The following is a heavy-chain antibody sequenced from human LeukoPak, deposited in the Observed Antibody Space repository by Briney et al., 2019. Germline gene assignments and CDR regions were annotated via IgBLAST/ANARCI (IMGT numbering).Heavy chain of an antibody. J-gene: IGHJ4*02. D-gene: IGHD6-19*01. Sequence: GGSLRLSCAASGFTFSSNSMNWVRQAPGKGLEWVSSISDISDYIYYADSVKGRFTISRDNGKNSLYLQMNSLRVEDTAVYYCATTLTRDSSGSYGSLDFWGQGALVTVSS. CDR3: ATTLTRDSSGSYGSLDF. V-gene: IGHV3-21*01. CDR1: GFTFSSNS. CDR2: ISDISDYI.